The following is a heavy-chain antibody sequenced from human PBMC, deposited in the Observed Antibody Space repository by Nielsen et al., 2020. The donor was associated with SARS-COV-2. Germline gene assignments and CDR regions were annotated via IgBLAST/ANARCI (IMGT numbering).Heavy chain of an antibody. CDR1: DSPIRGYY. V-gene: IGHV4-59*08. Sequence: SETLSLTCTVSDSPIRGYYWSWVRQPPGKGLEWIGYIYYSGSTNYNPSLKSRVTISVDTSKNQFSLKLSSVTAADTAVYYCARHGLLWFGEPHYYMDVWGKGTTVTVSS. J-gene: IGHJ6*03. D-gene: IGHD3-10*01. CDR2: IYYSGST. CDR3: ARHGLLWFGEPHYYMDV.